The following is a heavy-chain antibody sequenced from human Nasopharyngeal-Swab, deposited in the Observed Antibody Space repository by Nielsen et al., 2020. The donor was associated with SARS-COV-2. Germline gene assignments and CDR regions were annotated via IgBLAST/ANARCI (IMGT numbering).Heavy chain of an antibody. J-gene: IGHJ5*02. CDR3: ARDRGIAVANNWFDP. CDR1: GFTFSSYA. D-gene: IGHD6-19*01. V-gene: IGHV3-30*04. CDR2: ISYDGSNK. Sequence: GEFLKISCAASGFTFSSYAMHWVRQAPGKGLEWVAVISYDGSNKYYADSVKGRFTISRDNSKNTLYLQMNSLRAEDTAVYYCARDRGIAVANNWFDPWGQGTLVTVSS.